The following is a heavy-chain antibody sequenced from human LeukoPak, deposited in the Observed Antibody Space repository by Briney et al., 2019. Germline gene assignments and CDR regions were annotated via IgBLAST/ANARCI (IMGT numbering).Heavy chain of an antibody. D-gene: IGHD3-22*01. CDR1: GYTFTSYD. V-gene: IGHV1-8*01. J-gene: IGHJ4*02. CDR2: MNPNSGNT. Sequence: ASVKVSCKASGYTFTSYDINWVRQATGQGLEWMGWMNPNSGNTGYAQKFQGRVTMTRNTSISTAYMELSSLRSEDTAVYYCARAASDYYDSSDYWGQGTLVTVSS. CDR3: ARAASDYYDSSDY.